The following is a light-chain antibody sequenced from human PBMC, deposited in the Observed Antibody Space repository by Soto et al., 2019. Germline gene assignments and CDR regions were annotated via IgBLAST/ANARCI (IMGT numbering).Light chain of an antibody. J-gene: IGKJ3*01. CDR2: GAS. CDR3: QQYNDWPTFT. V-gene: IGKV3-15*01. CDR1: QNVNTN. Sequence: EIVMTQSPATLSVSPGERATLFCRASQNVNTNLAWYQQRPGQAPRLLIYGASTRATGIPARFSGSGSGTEFTLIISGLQSEDLAVYYCQQYNDWPTFTFGPGTKVDIK.